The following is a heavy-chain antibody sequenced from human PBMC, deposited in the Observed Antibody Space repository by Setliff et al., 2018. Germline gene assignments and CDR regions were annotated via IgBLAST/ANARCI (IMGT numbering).Heavy chain of an antibody. D-gene: IGHD6-19*01. V-gene: IGHV4-61*09. CDR1: GGSISSGSYY. Sequence: PSETLSLTCTVSGGSISSGSYYWSWIRQPAGKGLEWIGHIYTSGSTNYNPSLKSRVTISVDTSNNQFSLKLSSVTATDTAVYYCARAISGWYSAYYYYMDVWGKGTTVTVSS. CDR2: IYTSGST. J-gene: IGHJ6*03. CDR3: ARAISGWYSAYYYYMDV.